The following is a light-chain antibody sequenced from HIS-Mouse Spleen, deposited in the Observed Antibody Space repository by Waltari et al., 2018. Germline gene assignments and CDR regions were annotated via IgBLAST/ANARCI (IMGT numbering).Light chain of an antibody. V-gene: IGLV3-10*01. CDR1: ALPTKY. Sequence: SYELTQPPSVPVSPGQTARISCSGDALPTKYAYWYQQKSGQARVLVIYEDSKRPSGIPERFSGSSSGTMATLTISGAQVEDEADYYCYSTDSSGNHRVFGGGTKLTVL. CDR3: YSTDSSGNHRV. CDR2: EDS. J-gene: IGLJ2*01.